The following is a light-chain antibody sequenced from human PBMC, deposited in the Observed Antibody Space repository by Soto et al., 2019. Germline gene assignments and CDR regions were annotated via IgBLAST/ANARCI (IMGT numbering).Light chain of an antibody. CDR1: QAVPNN. Sequence: DIHLTQSPSFLSASVGDRVTIPCRPSQAVPNNMAWYQQKPGKPPKLLIYEESTLHSGVPSRFSGRKSGTQFTLTISSLQPEDVATYYCQKHDSAPLTFGGGTKVDIK. V-gene: IGKV1-9*01. J-gene: IGKJ4*01. CDR2: EES. CDR3: QKHDSAPLT.